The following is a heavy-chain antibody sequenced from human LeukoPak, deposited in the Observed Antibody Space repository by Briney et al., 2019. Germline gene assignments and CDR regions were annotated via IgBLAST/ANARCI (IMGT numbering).Heavy chain of an antibody. Sequence: GASVTVSCKTSGYIFTDYYIHWVRQAPGQGLEWIGIIYPSGGTTDSSQKFKGRVTVTRDTSTSTVYMELRTLRSEDTATYYCIREYEGGYFDYWGQGTLVTVSS. J-gene: IGHJ4*02. CDR1: GYIFTDYY. CDR2: IYPSGGTT. CDR3: IREYEGGYFDY. D-gene: IGHD3-16*01. V-gene: IGHV1-46*01.